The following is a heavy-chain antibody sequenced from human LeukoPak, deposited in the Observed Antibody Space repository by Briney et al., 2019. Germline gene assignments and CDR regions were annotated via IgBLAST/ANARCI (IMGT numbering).Heavy chain of an antibody. V-gene: IGHV3-NL1*01. J-gene: IGHJ4*02. CDR2: ITSSGST. D-gene: IGHD6-13*01. CDR3: AKYTSRWDEDY. Sequence: GGSLRLSCAASGFTFSSYGMHWVRQAPGKGLEWVSAITSSGSTYYADSVKGRFTISRDNSKNTLYLQMNSLRAEDTAVYYCAKYTSRWDEDYWGQGSLVTVSS. CDR1: GFTFSSYG.